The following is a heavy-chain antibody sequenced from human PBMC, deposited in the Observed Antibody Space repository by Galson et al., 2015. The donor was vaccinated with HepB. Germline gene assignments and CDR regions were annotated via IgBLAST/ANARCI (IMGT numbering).Heavy chain of an antibody. Sequence: SLRLSCAASGFTFSSYAMTWVRQAPGKGLEWVSVIGGGGAHTYYADSVRGRFTISRDNSKDTLYLQMNSLRAEDTAVHYCAKNVGRGDDSGYNHFDDWGQGTLVTVSS. J-gene: IGHJ4*02. CDR1: GFTFSSYA. D-gene: IGHD3-22*01. V-gene: IGHV3-23*01. CDR3: AKNVGRGDDSGYNHFDD. CDR2: IGGGGAHT.